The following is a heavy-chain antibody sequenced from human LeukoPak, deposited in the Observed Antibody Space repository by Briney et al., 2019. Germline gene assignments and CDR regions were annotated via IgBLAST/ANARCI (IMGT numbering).Heavy chain of an antibody. D-gene: IGHD6-19*01. CDR3: ARHGGSGWFDLDF. CDR2: IYSSGST. V-gene: IGHV4-59*08. CDR1: NASISRYY. J-gene: IGHJ4*02. Sequence: SETLSLTCTVSNASISRYYWSWIRQPPGKGLEWIGYIYSSGSTSYNPSLKSRVTISVDTSKNQFSLNLSSVTAADTAAYYCARHGGSGWFDLDFWAPGTLITVSS.